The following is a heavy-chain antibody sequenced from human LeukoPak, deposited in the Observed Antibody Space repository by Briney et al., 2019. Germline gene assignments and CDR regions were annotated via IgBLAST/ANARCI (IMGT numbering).Heavy chain of an antibody. Sequence: ASVKVSCKASGYTFTSYAMNWVRQAPGQGLEWMGWINTNTGNPTYAQGFTGQFVFSLDTSVSTAYLQISSLKAEDTAVYYCARNLRDGYIEGRWFDPWGQGTLVTVSS. CDR3: ARNLRDGYIEGRWFDP. CDR2: INTNTGNP. CDR1: GYTFTSYA. J-gene: IGHJ5*02. D-gene: IGHD5-24*01. V-gene: IGHV7-4-1*02.